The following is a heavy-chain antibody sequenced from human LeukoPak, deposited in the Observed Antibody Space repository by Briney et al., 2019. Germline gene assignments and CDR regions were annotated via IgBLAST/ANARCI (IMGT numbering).Heavy chain of an antibody. V-gene: IGHV1-69*13. D-gene: IGHD2-21*02. CDR1: GGTFSSYA. CDR3: ARVVYMVTHPRGFDP. J-gene: IGHJ5*02. Sequence: SVKVSCKASGGTFSSYAISWVRQAPGQGLEWMRGIIPIFGTANYAQKFQGRVTITADESTSTAYMELSSLSSEDTAVYYCARVVYMVTHPRGFDPWGQGTLVTVSS. CDR2: IIPIFGTA.